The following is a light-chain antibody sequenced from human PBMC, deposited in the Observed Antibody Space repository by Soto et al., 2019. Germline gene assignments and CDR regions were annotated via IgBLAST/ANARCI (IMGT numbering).Light chain of an antibody. V-gene: IGLV2-14*01. Sequence: QSALTQPASVSGTPGQSITISCTGSNSDIGIYDFVSWYQHHPGKAPKLIVSEVSHRPSGVSNRFSGSKSGNTASLTISGHQSEDEADYYCVSYTSDDGRYVFGTGTKVTVL. CDR3: VSYTSDDGRYV. CDR2: EVS. CDR1: NSDIGIYDF. J-gene: IGLJ1*01.